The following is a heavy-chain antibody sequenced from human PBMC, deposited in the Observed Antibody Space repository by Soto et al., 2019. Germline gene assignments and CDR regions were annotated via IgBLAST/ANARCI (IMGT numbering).Heavy chain of an antibody. J-gene: IGHJ4*02. CDR1: GYTFIEYG. CDR3: ASDGYGALPIDS. D-gene: IGHD4-17*01. CDR2: ISVDNGST. Sequence: QVQLVQSGAEVKKPGASVKVSCKASGYTFIEYGISWVRQAPGQGLEWMGWISVDNGSTNYAQKFRDRVVMTIDRSTTTAYMEMSSLRSDDTAVYYCASDGYGALPIDSWGQGTLVTVSS. V-gene: IGHV1-18*01.